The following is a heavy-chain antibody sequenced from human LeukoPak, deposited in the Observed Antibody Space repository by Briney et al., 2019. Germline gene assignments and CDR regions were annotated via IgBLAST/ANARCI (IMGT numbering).Heavy chain of an antibody. CDR1: GFTFSTYS. Sequence: GGSLRLSCAASGFTFSTYSMNWVRQAPGKGLEWVSYISSSTSTIYYADSVKGRFTISRDNAKNSLYLQMNSLRAEDTAVYYCARDHVPAAARCFDYWGQGTLVTVSS. CDR3: ARDHVPAAARCFDY. CDR2: ISSSTSTI. V-gene: IGHV3-48*04. J-gene: IGHJ4*02. D-gene: IGHD2-2*01.